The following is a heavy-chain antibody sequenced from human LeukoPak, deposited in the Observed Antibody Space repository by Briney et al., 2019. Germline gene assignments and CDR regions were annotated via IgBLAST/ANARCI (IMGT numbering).Heavy chain of an antibody. V-gene: IGHV1-69*04. J-gene: IGHJ4*02. D-gene: IGHD2-21*01. CDR2: IIPILGIA. CDR1: GGTFSSYA. CDR3: ARDRSSLEHVY. Sequence: ASVKVSCKASGGTFSSYAISWVRQAPGQGLEWMGRIIPILGIANYAQKFQGRVTITADKSTSTAYMELSSLRSEDTAVYYCARDRSSLEHVYWGQGTLVTVSS.